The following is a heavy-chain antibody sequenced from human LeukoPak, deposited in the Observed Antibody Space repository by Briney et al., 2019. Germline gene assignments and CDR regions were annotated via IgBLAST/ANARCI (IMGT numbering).Heavy chain of an antibody. CDR3: ASGGGSPAWFDY. Sequence: ETLSLTCTISGDSIGRINYFWGWIRQAPGKGLEWIVSMSYSGHTYYNPSLKSRVTTSIDTSKNQLSLNLKSVTAADTAVYYCASGGGSPAWFDYWGQGTLVTVSS. CDR2: MSYSGHT. D-gene: IGHD3-16*01. V-gene: IGHV4-39*07. J-gene: IGHJ4*02. CDR1: GDSIGRINYF.